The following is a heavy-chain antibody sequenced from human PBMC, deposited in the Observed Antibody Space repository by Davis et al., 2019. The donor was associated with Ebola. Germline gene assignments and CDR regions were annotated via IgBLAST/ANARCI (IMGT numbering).Heavy chain of an antibody. CDR1: GGSISSSNW. Sequence: LRETLSLTCAVSGGSISSSNWWSWVRQPPGKGLEWIGEIYHSGSTNYNPSLKSRVTISVDKSKNQFSLKLSSVTAADTAVYYCATYEDTAMVIDYWGQGTLVTVSS. V-gene: IGHV4-4*02. J-gene: IGHJ4*02. CDR3: ATYEDTAMVIDY. CDR2: IYHSGST. D-gene: IGHD5-18*01.